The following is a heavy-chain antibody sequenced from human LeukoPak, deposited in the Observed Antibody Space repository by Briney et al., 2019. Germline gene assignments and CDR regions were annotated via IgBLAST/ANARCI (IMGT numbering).Heavy chain of an antibody. CDR2: IKQDGSEK. D-gene: IGHD3-22*01. J-gene: IGHJ4*02. Sequence: PGGSLRLSCAASGFTFSSYWMSWVRQAPGKGLEWVANIKQDGSEKYYADSVKGRFTISRDNAKNSLYLQMNSLRAEDTAVYYCARDARWDYYDSSGYLGGFDYWGQGTLVTVSS. CDR3: ARDARWDYYDSSGYLGGFDY. V-gene: IGHV3-7*01. CDR1: GFTFSSYW.